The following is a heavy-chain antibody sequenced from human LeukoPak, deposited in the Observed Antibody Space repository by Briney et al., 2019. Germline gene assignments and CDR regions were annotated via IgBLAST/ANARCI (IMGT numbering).Heavy chain of an antibody. D-gene: IGHD2-2*01. Sequence: QPGGSLRLSCAASGFTVSSNYMSWVRQAPGQGLDWVSVMYSGGSTYYADTVKGRFTISRDNSKNTLYLQMNSLRAEDTAVYYCARVVGYCSSTSCYLEYWGQGTLVTVSS. CDR1: GFTVSSNY. J-gene: IGHJ4*02. CDR3: ARVVGYCSSTSCYLEY. V-gene: IGHV3-53*01. CDR2: MYSGGST.